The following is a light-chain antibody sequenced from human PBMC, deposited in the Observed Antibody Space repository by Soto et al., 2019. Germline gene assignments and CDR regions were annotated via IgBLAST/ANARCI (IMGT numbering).Light chain of an antibody. V-gene: IGKV3-20*01. CDR2: GAS. Sequence: EVVLTQSPGTLSLSPGERATLSCRASQSVAANYLAWYQQKPGQAPRLLIYGASSRATGIPDRFSGSGSGTDFTLTISRLEPEDFAVYYCQQYHIWPPWTSGQGTKVDIK. CDR3: QQYHIWPPWT. J-gene: IGKJ1*01. CDR1: QSVAANY.